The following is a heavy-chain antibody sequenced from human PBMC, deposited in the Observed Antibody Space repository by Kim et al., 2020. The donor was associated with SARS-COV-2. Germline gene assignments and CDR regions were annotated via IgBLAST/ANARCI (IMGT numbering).Heavy chain of an antibody. CDR2: ISYDGSNK. Sequence: GGSLRLSCAASGFTFSSYAMHWVRQAPGKGLEWVAVISYDGSNKYYADSVKGRFTISRDNSKNTLYLQMNSLRAEDTAVYYCARGPVGSSGWRGRGYFDYWGQGALVTVSS. J-gene: IGHJ4*02. V-gene: IGHV3-30*04. CDR1: GFTFSSYA. D-gene: IGHD6-19*01. CDR3: ARGPVGSSGWRGRGYFDY.